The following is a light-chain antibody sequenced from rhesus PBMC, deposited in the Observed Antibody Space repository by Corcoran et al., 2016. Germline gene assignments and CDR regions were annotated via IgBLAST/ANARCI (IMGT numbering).Light chain of an antibody. CDR3: VQGSTVPT. J-gene: IGKJ1*01. V-gene: IGKV2S8*01. CDR1: QSLVHRDGKNY. Sequence: DVVMNQSPLSLPVTPGQPASISCRSSQSLVHRDGKNYLNWLQQKPVQTPRSLIYQVSNRDFGVPDRFSGSGAGTDFSLKISRVEAVDVGVYYCVQGSTVPTFGQVTKVEIK. CDR2: QVS.